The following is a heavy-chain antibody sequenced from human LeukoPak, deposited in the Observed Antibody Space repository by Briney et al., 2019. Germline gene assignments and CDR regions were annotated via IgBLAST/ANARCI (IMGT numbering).Heavy chain of an antibody. D-gene: IGHD3-3*01. Sequence: PSETLSLTCTVSGGSIRSYYWSWIRQPPGKGLEWIGNIFYSGSTNYNPSLKSRVTISVDTSKNQFSLKLSSVTAADTAVYYCARDLYTYFDFWSGTIGYYYGLDVWGQGTTVTVSS. CDR3: ARDLYTYFDFWSGTIGYYYGLDV. V-gene: IGHV4-59*01. CDR2: IFYSGST. CDR1: GGSIRSYY. J-gene: IGHJ6*02.